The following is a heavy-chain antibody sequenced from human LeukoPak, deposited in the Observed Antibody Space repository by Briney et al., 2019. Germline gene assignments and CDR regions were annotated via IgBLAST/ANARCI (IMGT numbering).Heavy chain of an antibody. J-gene: IGHJ4*02. D-gene: IGHD3-22*01. CDR2: IRSSGSTI. V-gene: IGHV3-48*02. CDR3: ARDPAHSSGPFDC. CDR1: GFSFSTYS. Sequence: GGSLRLSCAASGFSFSTYSMNWVRQAPGKGLEWVSYIRSSGSTIYYADSVKGRFTISRDNAKNSLYLQMNSLRDEDTAVYYCARDPAHSSGPFDCWGQGTLSPSPQ.